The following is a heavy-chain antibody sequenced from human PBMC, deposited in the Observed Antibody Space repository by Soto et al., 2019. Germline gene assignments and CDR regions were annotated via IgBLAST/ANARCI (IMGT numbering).Heavy chain of an antibody. J-gene: IGHJ4*02. V-gene: IGHV3-73*01. Sequence: EVKLVESGGGLVQPGGSLKLSCAASRFNFGGSALHWVRQASGKGLEWVGRIRNKPNDYATEYGASVKGRFVISREDSENMAYLQMNSLKNEDTAVYYCVAVTSIPGRPDYWGQGTLVTVSS. CDR2: IRNKPNDYAT. CDR1: RFNFGGSA. CDR3: VAVTSIPGRPDY. D-gene: IGHD6-6*01.